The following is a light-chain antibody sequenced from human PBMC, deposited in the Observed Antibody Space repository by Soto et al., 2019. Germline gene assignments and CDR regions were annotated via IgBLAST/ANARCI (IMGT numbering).Light chain of an antibody. CDR3: QYYNNYCWT. J-gene: IGKJ1*01. CDR2: KTS. Sequence: DIQLTQSPSTLSASVGDRVTITCRASQSISSWLAWYQQKPGKAPKFLIYKTSNLESGVPSRFSGSGSGTEFTLTISSLQPNDFATYYCQYYNNYCWTCGQGTKVEIK. CDR1: QSISSW. V-gene: IGKV1-5*03.